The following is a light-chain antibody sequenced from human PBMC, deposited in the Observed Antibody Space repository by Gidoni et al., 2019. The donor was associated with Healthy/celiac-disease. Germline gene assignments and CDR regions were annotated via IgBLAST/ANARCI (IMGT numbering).Light chain of an antibody. CDR2: KAS. CDR1: QTISNW. V-gene: IGKV1-5*03. Sequence: DIQMTQSPPSLSASVGDRVTITCRASQTISNWLAWYQQKPGKAPKLLIYKASYLESGVPSRFSGRGSGTEFTLTISSLQPDDFATYYCQLYYTSSPYTFGQXTKLEIK. CDR3: QLYYTSSPYT. J-gene: IGKJ2*01.